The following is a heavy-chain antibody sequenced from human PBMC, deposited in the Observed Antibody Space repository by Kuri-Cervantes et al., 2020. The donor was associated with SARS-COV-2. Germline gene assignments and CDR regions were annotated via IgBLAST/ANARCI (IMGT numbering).Heavy chain of an antibody. D-gene: IGHD3-3*01. J-gene: IGHJ4*02. CDR2: IYHSGST. Sequence: SETLSLTCTVSGGSISSYYWSWIRQPPGKGLEWIGSIYHSGSTYYNPSLKSRVTISVDTSKNQFSLKLSSMTAADTAVYYCARHSYDFWSGSEPFDYWGQGTLVTVSS. V-gene: IGHV4-38-2*02. CDR1: GGSISSYY. CDR3: ARHSYDFWSGSEPFDY.